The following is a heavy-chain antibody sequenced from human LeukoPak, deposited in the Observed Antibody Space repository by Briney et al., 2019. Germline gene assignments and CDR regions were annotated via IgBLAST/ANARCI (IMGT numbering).Heavy chain of an antibody. CDR1: GFTFSSYS. CDR3: AREGCSSTSCYRIFDY. Sequence: PGGSLRLSCAASGFTFSSYSMTWVRQAPGKGLEWVSYISSSSTIYYADSVKGRFTISRDNAKNSLYLQMNSLRAEDTAVYYCAREGCSSTSCYRIFDYWGQGTLVTVSS. CDR2: ISSSSTI. J-gene: IGHJ4*02. D-gene: IGHD2-2*01. V-gene: IGHV3-48*04.